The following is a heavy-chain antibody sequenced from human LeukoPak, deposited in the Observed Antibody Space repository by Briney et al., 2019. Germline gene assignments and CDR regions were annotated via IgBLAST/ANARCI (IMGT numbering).Heavy chain of an antibody. CDR3: ARDARLPSTTVPKLTFDP. Sequence: ASVKVSCKASGGTFSSYAISWVRQAPGQGLEWMGGIIPIFGTANYAQEFQGRVTITADESTSTAYMELSSLRSEDTAVYYCARDARLPSTTVPKLTFDPWGQGTLVTVSS. CDR1: GGTFSSYA. D-gene: IGHD4-17*01. CDR2: IIPIFGTA. V-gene: IGHV1-69*13. J-gene: IGHJ5*02.